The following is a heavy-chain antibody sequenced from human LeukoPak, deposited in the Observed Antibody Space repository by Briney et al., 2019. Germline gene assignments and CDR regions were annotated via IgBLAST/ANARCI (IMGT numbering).Heavy chain of an antibody. CDR3: ARTYIVVVPAAIPGWFDP. J-gene: IGHJ5*02. Sequence: GASVKVSCKASGYTFTSYGISWVRQAPGQGLEWMGWISAYNGNTNYAQKLQGRVTMTTDTSTNTAYMELRSLRSDDTAVYYCARTYIVVVPAAIPGWFDPWGQGTLVTVSS. CDR1: GYTFTSYG. D-gene: IGHD2-2*02. V-gene: IGHV1-18*01. CDR2: ISAYNGNT.